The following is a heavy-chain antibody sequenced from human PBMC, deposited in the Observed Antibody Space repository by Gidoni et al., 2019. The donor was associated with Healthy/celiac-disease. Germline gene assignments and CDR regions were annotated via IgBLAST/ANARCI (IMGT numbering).Heavy chain of an antibody. Sequence: EVQLLESGGGLVQPGGSLRLSCAAPGFTFSSYAIRWFRQAPGKGLEWVSAISGSGGSTYYADSVKGRFTISRDNSKNTLYLQMNSLRAEDTAVYYCAKPTRPYYDILTGYQYYYGMDVWGQGTTVTVSS. J-gene: IGHJ6*02. D-gene: IGHD3-9*01. CDR2: ISGSGGST. CDR1: GFTFSSYA. CDR3: AKPTRPYYDILTGYQYYYGMDV. V-gene: IGHV3-23*01.